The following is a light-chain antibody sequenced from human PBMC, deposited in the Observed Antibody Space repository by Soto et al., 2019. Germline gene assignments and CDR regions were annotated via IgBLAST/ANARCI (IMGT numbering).Light chain of an antibody. CDR3: CSYAGSYTLV. CDR2: DVS. J-gene: IGLJ2*01. CDR1: SSDFGGYNY. Sequence: QSVLTQPASVSGSPGQSITISCTGTSSDFGGYNYVSWYQQHPGKAPKLMIYDVSKRPSGVPDRFSGSKSGNTASLTISGLQAEDEADYYCCSYAGSYTLVFGGGTKVTVL. V-gene: IGLV2-11*01.